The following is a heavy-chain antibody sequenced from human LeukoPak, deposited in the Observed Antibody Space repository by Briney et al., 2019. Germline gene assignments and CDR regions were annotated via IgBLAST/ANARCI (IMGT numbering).Heavy chain of an antibody. D-gene: IGHD3-10*01. J-gene: IGHJ4*02. CDR1: GFTVSSNY. CDR3: AREGHYYGSGSYYNETYYFDY. Sequence: GGSLRLSYAASGFTVSSNYMSWVRQAPGKGLEWVSVIYSGGSTYYADSVKGRFTISRDNSKNTLYLQMNSLRAEDTAVYYCAREGHYYGSGSYYNETYYFDYWGQGTLVTVSS. CDR2: IYSGGST. V-gene: IGHV3-66*01.